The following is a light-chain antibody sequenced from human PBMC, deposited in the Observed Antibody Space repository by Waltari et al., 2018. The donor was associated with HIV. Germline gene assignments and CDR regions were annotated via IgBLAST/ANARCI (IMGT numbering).Light chain of an antibody. Sequence: QAVVTQEPSLTVSPGGTVTLTCGSSTGAVTSGHYPYWIQQKPGQAPRTLIYGTSNQRSWRPARFSGSRLGGKSALTLSGAQPEDEAEYYFLLSYSGARVFGGGTKLTVL. CDR3: LLSYSGARV. V-gene: IGLV7-46*01. CDR1: TGAVTSGHY. CDR2: GTS. J-gene: IGLJ3*02.